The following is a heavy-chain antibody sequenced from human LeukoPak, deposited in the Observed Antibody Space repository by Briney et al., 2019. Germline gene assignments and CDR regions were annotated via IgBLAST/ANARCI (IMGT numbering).Heavy chain of an antibody. J-gene: IGHJ6*02. CDR3: ARESSGSYYYGMDV. CDR1: GYTFTGYY. Sequence: GASVKVSCKASGYTFTGYYMHWVRQAPGQGLEWMGVINPNSGGTNYAQKFQGRVTMTRDTSISTAYMELSRLRSDDTAVYYCARESSGSYYYGMDVWGQGTTVTVSS. D-gene: IGHD1-26*01. V-gene: IGHV1-2*02. CDR2: INPNSGGT.